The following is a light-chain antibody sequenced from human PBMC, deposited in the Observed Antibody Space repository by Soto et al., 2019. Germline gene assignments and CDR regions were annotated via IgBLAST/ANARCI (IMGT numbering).Light chain of an antibody. CDR3: HQYGSSSFT. CDR2: ATS. CDR1: QSVSSSY. V-gene: IGKV3-20*01. J-gene: IGKJ2*01. Sequence: EIVLTQSPGTLSLSSGARATLSCRASQSVSSSYLALYQQKPGQAPRLLVYATSSRATGIPDRFSGSGSGTDFTLTISRLGREDFAVYYCHQYGSSSFTFGQGTKLEIK.